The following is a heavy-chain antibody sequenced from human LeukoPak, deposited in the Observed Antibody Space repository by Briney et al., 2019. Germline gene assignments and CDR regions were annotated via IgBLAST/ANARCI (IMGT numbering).Heavy chain of an antibody. Sequence: PGGSLRLSCAASGFTFSDYYMTWIRQAPGKGLEWVSYISTSSSSTNYADSVKGRFTISRDNAKNSLYLQMNSLRAEDTAVYYCARGYRRLDYWGQGTLVTVSS. CDR2: ISTSSSST. V-gene: IGHV3-11*03. J-gene: IGHJ4*02. CDR1: GFTFSDYY. CDR3: ARGYRRLDY. D-gene: IGHD5-18*01.